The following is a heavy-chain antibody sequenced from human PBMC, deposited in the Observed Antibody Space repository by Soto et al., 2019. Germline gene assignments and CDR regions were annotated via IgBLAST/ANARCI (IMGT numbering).Heavy chain of an antibody. J-gene: IGHJ6*02. CDR3: ATGGHNDGYNFYHGMDV. V-gene: IGHV1-69*01. CDR1: GGTFNTYG. D-gene: IGHD5-18*01. CDR2: IIPLFGTT. Sequence: QVHLVQSGAEVKKPGSSVKVSCRASGGTFNTYGFNWVRQAPGQGLEWMGGIIPLFGTTTYAQNFQGRVTITADQSTTTAYMEMSGLTSEDTAVYFCATGGHNDGYNFYHGMDVWGQGTTVTVS.